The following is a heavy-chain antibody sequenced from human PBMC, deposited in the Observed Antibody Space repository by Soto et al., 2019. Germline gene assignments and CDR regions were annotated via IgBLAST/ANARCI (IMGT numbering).Heavy chain of an antibody. CDR1: GYTXTGYY. CDR2: INPNSGGT. V-gene: IGHV1-2*02. Sequence: SXKVSYKASGYTXTGYYMDWVRQAPGQGLEWMGWINPNSGGTNSAQKFQGRFTMTSYTSISRAYMELNRLRSDDTSVYYCATGGSGSYYNRQFDYWGQGTLAPVSS. D-gene: IGHD3-10*01. J-gene: IGHJ4*02. CDR3: ATGGSGSYYNRQFDY.